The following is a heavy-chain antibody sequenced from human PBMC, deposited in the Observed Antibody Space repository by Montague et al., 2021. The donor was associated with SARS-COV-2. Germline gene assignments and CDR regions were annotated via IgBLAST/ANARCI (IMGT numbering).Heavy chain of an antibody. D-gene: IGHD2-15*01. J-gene: IGHJ4*02. V-gene: IGHV3-23*01. CDR2: ISGSGGNT. CDR3: ASLGYCSGGRCYSGDY. CDR1: GFTFSSYA. Sequence: SLILSCAASGFTFSSYAMSWVRQAPVKGLEWVSGISGSGGNTYYXDSVKGRFTISRDNSKNTLYLQMNSLRAEDTAVYYCASLGYCSGGRCYSGDYWGQGTLVTVSS.